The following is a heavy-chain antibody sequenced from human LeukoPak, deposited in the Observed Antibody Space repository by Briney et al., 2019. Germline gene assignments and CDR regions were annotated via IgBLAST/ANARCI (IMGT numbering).Heavy chain of an antibody. Sequence: GGSLRLSCAASGFTFSSYSMNWVRQAPGKGLEWVSYIGSSSSTIYYADSVKGRFTISRDNAKNSLYLQMNSLRAEDTAVYYCARGPLGYYYGSGSYFPHFDYWGQGTLVTVSS. CDR2: IGSSSSTI. D-gene: IGHD3-10*01. J-gene: IGHJ4*02. CDR1: GFTFSSYS. V-gene: IGHV3-48*04. CDR3: ARGPLGYYYGSGSYFPHFDY.